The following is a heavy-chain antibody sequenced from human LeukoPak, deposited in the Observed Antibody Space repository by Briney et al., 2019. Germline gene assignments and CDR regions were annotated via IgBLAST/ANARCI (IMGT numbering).Heavy chain of an antibody. CDR1: EFVFSDYY. D-gene: IGHD3-10*01. Sequence: GGSLRLSCAASEFVFSDYYMSWIHQAPRKGLEWVSYISDSGSTIYYADSVKGRFTISRDNVKNSLYLQMNGLRAEDTAVYYCAREMEGDYGSGTFFDLWGQGNMVTVSS. V-gene: IGHV3-11*01. CDR3: AREMEGDYGSGTFFDL. J-gene: IGHJ4*02. CDR2: ISDSGSTI.